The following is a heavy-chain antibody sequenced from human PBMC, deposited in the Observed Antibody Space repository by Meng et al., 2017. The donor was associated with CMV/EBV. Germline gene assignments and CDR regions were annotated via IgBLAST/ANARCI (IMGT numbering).Heavy chain of an antibody. V-gene: IGHV4-39*07. D-gene: IGHD5-18*01. CDR3: AREGYSYGDYYYGMDV. CDR1: GVSIRSGRYY. Sequence: GSLRLSCTVSGVSIRSGRYYWGWLRQPPGKGLEWIGSIYYSGSTYYNPSLKRRDSISVDTSKNQFSLKLSSVTAADTAVYYCAREGYSYGDYYYGMDVWGQGTTVTVSS. J-gene: IGHJ6*02. CDR2: IYYSGST.